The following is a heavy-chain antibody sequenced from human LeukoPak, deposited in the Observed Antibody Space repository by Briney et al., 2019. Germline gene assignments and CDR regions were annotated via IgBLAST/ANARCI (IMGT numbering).Heavy chain of an antibody. J-gene: IGHJ4*02. CDR3: ASDFTY. CDR1: GGSMSSDY. Sequence: SETLSLTCTVSGGSMSSDYWSWIRQPAGKGLEWVGLIYTSGRTNYNPSLKSRLTMSVDTSKNQFDLKLNSVTAADTAVYYCASDFTYWGQGTLVTVSS. CDR2: IYTSGRT. V-gene: IGHV4-4*07.